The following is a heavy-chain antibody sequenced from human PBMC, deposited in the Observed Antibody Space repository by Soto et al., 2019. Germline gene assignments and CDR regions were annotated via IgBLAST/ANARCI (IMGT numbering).Heavy chain of an antibody. Sequence: SVKVSCKASGGTFSSYAISWVRQAPGQGLEWMGGIIPIFGTANYAQKFQGRVTITADTSTSTVYMELSSLRSEDTAVYYCAREYLFWSGHKGPYYYYGMDVWGQGTTVTVSS. V-gene: IGHV1-69*06. J-gene: IGHJ6*02. CDR1: GGTFSSYA. D-gene: IGHD3-3*01. CDR3: AREYLFWSGHKGPYYYYGMDV. CDR2: IIPIFGTA.